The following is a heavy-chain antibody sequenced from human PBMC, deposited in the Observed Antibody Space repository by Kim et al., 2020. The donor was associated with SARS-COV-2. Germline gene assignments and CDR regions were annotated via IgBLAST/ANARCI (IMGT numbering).Heavy chain of an antibody. V-gene: IGHV1-69*13. D-gene: IGHD3-9*01. Sequence: SVKVSCKASGGTFSSYAISWVRQAPGQGLEWMGGIIPIFGTANYAQKFQGRVTITADESTSTAYMELSSLRSEDTAVYYCARDGILTGFYRGAAADVWGQGTTVTVSS. J-gene: IGHJ6*02. CDR2: IIPIFGTA. CDR1: GGTFSSYA. CDR3: ARDGILTGFYRGAAADV.